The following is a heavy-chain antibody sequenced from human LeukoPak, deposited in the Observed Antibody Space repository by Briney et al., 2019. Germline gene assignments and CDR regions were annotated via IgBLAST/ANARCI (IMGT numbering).Heavy chain of an antibody. D-gene: IGHD3-22*01. CDR3: AEKGLEGGYDSSGYCDY. J-gene: IGHJ4*02. Sequence: GGSLRLSCAASGFTFSSYAMSWVRQAPGKGLEWVSAISGSGGSTYYADSVKGRFTISRDNSKNTLYLQMNSLRAEDTAVYYCAEKGLEGGYDSSGYCDYWGQGTLVTVSS. CDR1: GFTFSSYA. V-gene: IGHV3-23*01. CDR2: ISGSGGST.